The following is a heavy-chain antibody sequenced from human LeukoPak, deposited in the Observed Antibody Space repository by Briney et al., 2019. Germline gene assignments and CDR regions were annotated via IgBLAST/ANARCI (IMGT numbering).Heavy chain of an antibody. CDR1: GGSISSGGYS. Sequence: SQTLSLTCAVSGGSISSGGYSWSWIRQPPGKGLEWIGYIYYSGSTNYNPSLKSRVTISVDTSKNQFSLKLSSVTAADTAVYYCARAYYYDSSGSSFDYWGQGTLVTVSS. D-gene: IGHD3-22*01. V-gene: IGHV4-30-4*07. CDR2: IYYSGST. CDR3: ARAYYYDSSGSSFDY. J-gene: IGHJ4*02.